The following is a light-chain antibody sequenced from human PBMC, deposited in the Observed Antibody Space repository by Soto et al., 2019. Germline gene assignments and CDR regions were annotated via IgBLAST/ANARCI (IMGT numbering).Light chain of an antibody. CDR1: QSVTSSY. CDR3: QQYGSSRLT. J-gene: IGKJ4*01. CDR2: GAS. Sequence: EIVLTQSPGTLSLSPGERVTLSCRASQSVTSSYLAWYQQKPGQAPRLLIYGASTRATGIPDRFSGSGSGTDFTLTISRLEPEDFAVDYCQQYGSSRLTFGGGTKVEIK. V-gene: IGKV3-20*01.